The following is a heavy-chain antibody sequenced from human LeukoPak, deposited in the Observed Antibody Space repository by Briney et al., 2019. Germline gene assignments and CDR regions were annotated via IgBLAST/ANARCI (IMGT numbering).Heavy chain of an antibody. CDR3: ATYVDTAMVVDAFDI. CDR2: ITPIFGTA. Sequence: GASVKVSCKASGGTFSSYAISWVRQAPGQGLEWVGGITPIFGTANYAQKFQGRVTITADESTSTAYMELSSLRSEDTAVYYCATYVDTAMVVDAFDIWGQGTMVTVSS. V-gene: IGHV1-69*13. CDR1: GGTFSSYA. D-gene: IGHD5-18*01. J-gene: IGHJ3*02.